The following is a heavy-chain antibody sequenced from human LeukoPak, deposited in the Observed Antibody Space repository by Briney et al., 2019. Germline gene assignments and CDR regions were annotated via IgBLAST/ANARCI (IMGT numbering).Heavy chain of an antibody. Sequence: ASVKVSCKASGYTFTGYYMHWVRQAPGQGLEWMGWINPNSGGTNYAQKFQGRVTMTRDTSISTAYRELNRLRSDDTAVYYCAEGYGEQPLDAFDIWGQGTMVTVSS. CDR2: INPNSGGT. CDR3: AEGYGEQPLDAFDI. V-gene: IGHV1-2*02. CDR1: GYTFTGYY. D-gene: IGHD4-17*01. J-gene: IGHJ3*02.